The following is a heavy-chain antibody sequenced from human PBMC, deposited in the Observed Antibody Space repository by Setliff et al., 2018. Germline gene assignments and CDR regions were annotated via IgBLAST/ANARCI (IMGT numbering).Heavy chain of an antibody. Sequence: PSETLSLTCAVYGESFSGYFWSWIRQTPEKGLEWIGEISHSGNTNYNPSFKSRVTISIDTSKNQFSLKVSSVTAADTAVYFCAREDGPNYYYYYMDIWGKGTAVTVSS. CDR1: GESFSGYF. CDR2: ISHSGNT. D-gene: IGHD2-15*01. V-gene: IGHV4-34*01. CDR3: AREDGPNYYYYYMDI. J-gene: IGHJ6*03.